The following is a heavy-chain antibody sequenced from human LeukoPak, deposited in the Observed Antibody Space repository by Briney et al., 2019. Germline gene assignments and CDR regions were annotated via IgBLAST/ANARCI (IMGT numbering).Heavy chain of an antibody. CDR3: VTKWRWLQF. Sequence: GGSLRLSCAASGFTFSSYEMNWVRQAPGKGLEGVSYISSSGSTIYYADSVKGRFTISRDNAKNSLYLQMNSLRAEDTAVYYCVTKWRWLQFWGQGTLVTVSS. D-gene: IGHD5-24*01. CDR1: GFTFSSYE. J-gene: IGHJ4*02. V-gene: IGHV3-48*03. CDR2: ISSSGSTI.